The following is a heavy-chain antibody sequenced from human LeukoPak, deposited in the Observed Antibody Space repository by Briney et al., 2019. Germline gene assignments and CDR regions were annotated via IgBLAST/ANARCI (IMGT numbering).Heavy chain of an antibody. V-gene: IGHV7-4-1*02. CDR2: INTNTGNP. CDR1: GYTFTSYA. J-gene: IGHJ4*02. CDR3: ARGVYDFWSGYYTRFDY. Sequence: ASVEVSCKASGYTFTSYAMNWVRQAPGQGLEWMGWINTNTGNPTYAQGFTGRFVFSLDTSVSTAYLQISSLKAEDTAVYYCARGVYDFWSGYYTRFDYWGQGTLVTVSS. D-gene: IGHD3-3*01.